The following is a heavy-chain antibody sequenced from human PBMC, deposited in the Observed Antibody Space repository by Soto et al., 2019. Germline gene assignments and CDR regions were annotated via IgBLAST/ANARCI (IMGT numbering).Heavy chain of an antibody. CDR2: IWYDGSNK. Sequence: QVQLVESGGGVVQPGRSLRLSCAASGFTFSSYGMHWVRQAPGKGLEWVAVIWYDGSNKYYADSVKGRFTISRDNSKNTLYLQMNSLRAEDTAVYYCGRVYGGNSIYYYCGMDVWGQGTTVTVSS. CDR1: GFTFSSYG. CDR3: GRVYGGNSIYYYCGMDV. V-gene: IGHV3-33*01. J-gene: IGHJ6*02. D-gene: IGHD4-17*01.